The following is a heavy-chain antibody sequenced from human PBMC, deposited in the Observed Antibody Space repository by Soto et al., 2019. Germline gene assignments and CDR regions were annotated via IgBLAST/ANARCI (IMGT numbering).Heavy chain of an antibody. CDR1: GFTFSSYW. CDR3: AVSGPVVIFDY. Sequence: LRLSCAASGFTFSSYWMHWVRQAPGKGLVWVSRINSDGSSTSYADSVKGRFTISRDNAKNTLYLQMNSLRAEDTAVYYCAVSGPVVIFDYWGQGTLVTVSS. V-gene: IGHV3-74*01. D-gene: IGHD3-22*01. J-gene: IGHJ4*02. CDR2: INSDGSST.